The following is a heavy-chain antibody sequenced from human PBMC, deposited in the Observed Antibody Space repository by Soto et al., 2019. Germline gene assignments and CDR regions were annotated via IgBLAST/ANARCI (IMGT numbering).Heavy chain of an antibody. Sequence: PGGSLRLSCAASGFTFSSYGMHWVRQAPGKGLEWVAVISYDGSNKYYADSVKGRFTISRDNSKNTLYLQMNSLRAEDTAVYYCAKVPYSSSWYDFFDYWGQGTLVTVSS. V-gene: IGHV3-30*18. CDR1: GFTFSSYG. J-gene: IGHJ4*02. CDR2: ISYDGSNK. D-gene: IGHD6-13*01. CDR3: AKVPYSSSWYDFFDY.